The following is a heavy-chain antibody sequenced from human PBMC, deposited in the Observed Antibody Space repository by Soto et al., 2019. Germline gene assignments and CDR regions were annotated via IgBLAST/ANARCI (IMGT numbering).Heavy chain of an antibody. Sequence: GGSLRLSCAASGFTFSSYAMSWVRQAPGKGLEWVSAISGSGGSTYYADSVKGRFTISRDNSKNTLYLQMNSLRAEDTAVYYCANGYSGYDPANDAFDIWGQGTMDTVSS. CDR1: GFTFSSYA. J-gene: IGHJ3*02. CDR3: ANGYSGYDPANDAFDI. V-gene: IGHV3-23*01. D-gene: IGHD5-12*01. CDR2: ISGSGGST.